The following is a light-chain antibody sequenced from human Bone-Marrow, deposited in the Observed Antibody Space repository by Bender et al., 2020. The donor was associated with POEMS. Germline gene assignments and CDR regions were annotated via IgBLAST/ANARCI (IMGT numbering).Light chain of an antibody. J-gene: IGLJ3*02. CDR2: RNS. Sequence: QSVLTQPPSASGTPGQRVTVSCSGSSSNIGTNYVFWYQQLPGTTPKLLIYRNSQRPSGVPDRFSGAKSGTSGSLAITGLQADDEADYYCQSYDTSLSGWVFGGGTKLTVL. V-gene: IGLV1-47*01. CDR3: QSYDTSLSGWV. CDR1: SSNIGTNY.